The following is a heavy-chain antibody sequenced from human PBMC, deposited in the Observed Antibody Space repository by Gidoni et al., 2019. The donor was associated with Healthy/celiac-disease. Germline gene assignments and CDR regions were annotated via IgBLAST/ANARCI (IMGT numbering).Heavy chain of an antibody. CDR3: ARRQLLWREGGSYYYYGMDV. J-gene: IGHJ6*02. D-gene: IGHD2-2*01. V-gene: IGHV3-66*04. CDR1: GFPVSSNY. Sequence: EVQLVESGGGLVQPGGSLRLSCAAAGFPVSSNYMSWVRQAPGKGLEWVSVIYSGGSTYYADSVKGRFTISRDNSKNTLYLQMNSLRAEDTAVYYCARRQLLWREGGSYYYYGMDVWGQGTTVTVSS. CDR2: IYSGGST.